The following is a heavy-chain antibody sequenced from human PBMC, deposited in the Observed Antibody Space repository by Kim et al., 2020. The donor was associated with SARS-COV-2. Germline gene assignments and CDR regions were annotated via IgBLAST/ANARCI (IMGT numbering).Heavy chain of an antibody. Sequence: GGSLRLSCAASGFTFSSCAIHWVRQAPGKGLEWVAVISDEGSKKNYADSVKGRFTISRDNSNNTLYLEMNSLRAEDTALYYCAGDPWSRLRGVTYSYYGMDVWGQWTTVTVSS. CDR3: AGDPWSRLRGVTYSYYGMDV. J-gene: IGHJ6*02. CDR2: ISDEGSKK. CDR1: GFTFSSCA. V-gene: IGHV3-30-3*01. D-gene: IGHD3-10*01.